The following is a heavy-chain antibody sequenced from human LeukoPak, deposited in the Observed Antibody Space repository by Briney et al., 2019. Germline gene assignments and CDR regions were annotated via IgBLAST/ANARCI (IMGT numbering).Heavy chain of an antibody. D-gene: IGHD6-6*01. CDR2: VSDSGTDT. CDR1: GFTFRSHA. Sequence: GGSLRLSCAASGFTFRSHAMSWVRQAPGKGLEWVSAVSDSGTDTYYADSVRGRFTISRDNSKNTVYLQMNSLRVDDTAMSFCAKRVPYSSSSVYFDDWGQGTQVTVSS. CDR3: AKRVPYSSSSVYFDD. V-gene: IGHV3-23*01. J-gene: IGHJ4*02.